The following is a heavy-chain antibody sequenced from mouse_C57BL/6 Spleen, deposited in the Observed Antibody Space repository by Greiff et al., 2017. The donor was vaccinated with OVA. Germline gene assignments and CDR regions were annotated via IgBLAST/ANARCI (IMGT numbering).Heavy chain of an antibody. Sequence: VQLQQSGAELARPGASVKLSCKASGYTFTSYGISWVKQRTGQGLEWIGEIYPRSGNTYYNEKFKGKATLTADKSSSTAYMELRSLTSEDSAVYFCGSAWFAYGGQGTLVTVSA. J-gene: IGHJ3*01. CDR3: GSAWFAY. V-gene: IGHV1-81*01. CDR1: GYTFTSYG. CDR2: IYPRSGNT. D-gene: IGHD1-1*01.